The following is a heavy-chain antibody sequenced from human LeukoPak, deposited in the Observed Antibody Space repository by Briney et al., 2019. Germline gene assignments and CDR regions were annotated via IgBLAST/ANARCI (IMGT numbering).Heavy chain of an antibody. J-gene: IGHJ4*02. CDR2: ISSGSTTI. Sequence: GGSLRLSCATSGFTLSSYSMKWGRQAAGKGLEWVSYISSGSTTIYYADSVKGRFTISRDNAKNSLYLQMNSLRAEDTAVYYCARDVEQWLVRVYYFDYWGQGTLVTVSS. V-gene: IGHV3-48*01. CDR1: GFTLSSYS. CDR3: ARDVEQWLVRVYYFDY. D-gene: IGHD6-19*01.